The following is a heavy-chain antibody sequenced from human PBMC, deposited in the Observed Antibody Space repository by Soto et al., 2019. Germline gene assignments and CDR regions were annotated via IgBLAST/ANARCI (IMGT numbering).Heavy chain of an antibody. D-gene: IGHD3-22*01. V-gene: IGHV3-30*18. CDR1: GFTFSSYG. J-gene: IGHJ4*02. CDR2: ISYDGSNK. CDR3: ANGGYYDSSTIDY. Sequence: PGGSLRLSCAASGFTFSSYGMHWVRQAPGKGLEWVAVISYDGSNKYYADSVKGRFTISRDNSKNTLYLQMNSLRAEDTAVYYCANGGYYDSSTIDYWGQGTLVTVSS.